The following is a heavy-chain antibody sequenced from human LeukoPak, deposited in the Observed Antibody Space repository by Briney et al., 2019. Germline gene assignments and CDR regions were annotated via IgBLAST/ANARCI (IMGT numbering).Heavy chain of an antibody. Sequence: GGSLRLSCAASGFTFTSYGISWVRQAPGQGLEWMGWISAYNGNTNYAQKLQGRVTMTTDTSTSTGYMELRSLKSDDTAVYYCARETSNSGYDAFDIWGQGTMVTVSS. CDR1: GFTFTSYG. J-gene: IGHJ3*02. CDR2: ISAYNGNT. V-gene: IGHV1-18*01. CDR3: ARETSNSGYDAFDI. D-gene: IGHD5-12*01.